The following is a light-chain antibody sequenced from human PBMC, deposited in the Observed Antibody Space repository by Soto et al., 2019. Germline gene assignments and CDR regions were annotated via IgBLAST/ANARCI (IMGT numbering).Light chain of an antibody. J-gene: IGLJ1*01. CDR3: NSYTTSNTFV. CDR1: SSDIGAHNF. Sequence: LTQPASVSWAPGQAITVSCSGTSSDIGAHNFVSWYQQHPGKAPKLIIYEVINRPSGVSDRFSGSKSGNTASLTISGLQSEDEADYYCNSYTTSNTFVFGSRTKVTVL. V-gene: IGLV2-14*03. CDR2: EVI.